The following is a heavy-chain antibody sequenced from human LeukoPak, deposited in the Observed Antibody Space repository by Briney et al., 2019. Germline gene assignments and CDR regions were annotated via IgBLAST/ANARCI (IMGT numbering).Heavy chain of an antibody. CDR1: GYTFTTYA. V-gene: IGHV1-3*01. Sequence: GTSVKVSCKASGYTFTTYAMHWVRQAPGQRLEWMGWINAGNGNTKYSQNFQGRVTITRDTSASTAYMELSSLRSEDTAVYYCARGGGSTMVRGVIITQPFDYWGQGTLVTVSS. CDR3: ARGGGSTMVRGVIITQPFDY. J-gene: IGHJ4*02. CDR2: INAGNGNT. D-gene: IGHD3-10*01.